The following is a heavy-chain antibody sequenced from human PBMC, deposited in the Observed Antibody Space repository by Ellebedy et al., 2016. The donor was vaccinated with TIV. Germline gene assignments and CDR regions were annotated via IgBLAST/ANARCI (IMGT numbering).Heavy chain of an antibody. D-gene: IGHD3-22*01. CDR2: IYHNGNT. J-gene: IGHJ4*02. CDR3: ARQYNYGTSGYYVDY. CDR1: GGSISSYY. Sequence: MPSETLSLTCTVSGGSISSYYWTWIRQPPGKGLEWIGYIYHNGNTKYNPSLKSRVTISVDTSKNQFSLKLSSVTAADTAVYYCARQYNYGTSGYYVDYWGQGTLLTVSS. V-gene: IGHV4-59*08.